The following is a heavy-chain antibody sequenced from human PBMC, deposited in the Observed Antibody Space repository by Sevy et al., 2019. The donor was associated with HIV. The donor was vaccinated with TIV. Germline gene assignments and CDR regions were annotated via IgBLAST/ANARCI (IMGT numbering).Heavy chain of an antibody. CDR3: AREASSSSGWPPVRAFDI. D-gene: IGHD6-25*01. CDR1: GYTFTSYG. Sequence: ASVKVSCKASGYTFTSYGISWVRQAPGQGLEWMGWISAYNGNTNYAQKLQGRVTMTTDTSTSTAYMELRSLRSDDTAVDYCAREASSSSGWPPVRAFDIWGQGTMVTVSS. V-gene: IGHV1-18*01. J-gene: IGHJ3*02. CDR2: ISAYNGNT.